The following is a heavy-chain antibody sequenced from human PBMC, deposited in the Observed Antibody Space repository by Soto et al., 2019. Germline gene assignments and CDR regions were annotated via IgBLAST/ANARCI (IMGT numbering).Heavy chain of an antibody. Sequence: QVQLVVSGGGLVKPGGSLRISCAASGFTFSDYYISWIRQAPGKGLEWVSYISSSGSIIYYADSVKGRFTISRDNAKNSLYLQMNSLNAEDTAVYYCALAGYDSNYYAVTPLSAGHFWGQGTLVTVSS. CDR1: GFTFSDYY. CDR2: ISSSGSII. CDR3: ALAGYDSNYYAVTPLSAGHF. D-gene: IGHD4-4*01. J-gene: IGHJ4*02. V-gene: IGHV3-11*01.